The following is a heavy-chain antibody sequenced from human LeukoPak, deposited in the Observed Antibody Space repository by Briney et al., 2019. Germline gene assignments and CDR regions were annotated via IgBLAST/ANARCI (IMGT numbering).Heavy chain of an antibody. CDR2: TSYDGSNK. CDR3: AKDDYSGYDY. J-gene: IGHJ4*02. D-gene: IGHD5-12*01. Sequence: GGSLRLSCAASGFTFSSYGIHWVRQAPGKGLEWVAVTSYDGSNKYYADSVKGRFTISRDNSKNTLYLQMNSLRAEDTAVYYCAKDDYSGYDYWGQGTLVTVSS. CDR1: GFTFSSYG. V-gene: IGHV3-30*18.